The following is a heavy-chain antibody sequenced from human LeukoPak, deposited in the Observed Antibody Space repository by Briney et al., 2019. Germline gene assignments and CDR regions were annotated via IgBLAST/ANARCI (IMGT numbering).Heavy chain of an antibody. V-gene: IGHV6-1*01. CDR3: ARERDVFDI. Sequence: SQTLSLTCAISGDSVSSNSAAWNWIRLSPSRGLEWLGRTYYRSKWYNDYAVSVKSRITINPDTSKKQFSLQLNSVTHEDTAVYYCARERDVFDIWGQGTTVTVSS. CDR1: GDSVSSNSAA. J-gene: IGHJ3*02. CDR2: TYYRSKWYN.